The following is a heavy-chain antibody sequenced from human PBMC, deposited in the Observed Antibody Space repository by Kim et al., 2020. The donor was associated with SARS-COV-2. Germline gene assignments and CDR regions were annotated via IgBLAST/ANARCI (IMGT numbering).Heavy chain of an antibody. CDR2: ISYDGSNK. V-gene: IGHV3-30*18. J-gene: IGHJ3*02. CDR1: GFTFSSYG. CDR3: AKDRGGKQWAGAFDI. Sequence: GGSLRISCAASGFTFSSYGMHWVRQAPGKGLEWVAVISYDGSNKYYADSVKGRFTISRDNSKNTLYLQMNSLRAEDTAVYYCAKDRGGKQWAGAFDIWG. D-gene: IGHD6-19*01.